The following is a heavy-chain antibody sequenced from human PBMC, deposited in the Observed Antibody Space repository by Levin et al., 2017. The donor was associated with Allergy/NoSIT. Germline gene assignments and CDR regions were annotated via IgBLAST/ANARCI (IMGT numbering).Heavy chain of an antibody. CDR3: ARKGFRGYSSGWYVGPTYFDY. D-gene: IGHD6-19*01. Sequence: SETLSLTCAVYGGSFSGYYWSWIRQPPGKGLEWIGEINHSGSTNYNPSLKSRVTISVDTSKNQFSLKLSSVTAADTAVYYCARKGFRGYSSGWYVGPTYFDYWGQGTLVTVSS. J-gene: IGHJ4*02. CDR1: GGSFSGYY. V-gene: IGHV4-34*01. CDR2: INHSGST.